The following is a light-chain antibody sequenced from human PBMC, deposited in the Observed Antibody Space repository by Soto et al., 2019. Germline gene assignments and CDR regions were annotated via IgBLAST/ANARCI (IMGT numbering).Light chain of an antibody. V-gene: IGKV3-15*01. Sequence: EIVMTQSPATLSVSPGERATLSCRASQSVSSNLAWYQQKPGQAPRLLIYGASTRATGIPARFSGSGSGTEFTLTISSLQSEDFATYYCQQYNNWLPITFGQGTRLEIK. CDR1: QSVSSN. CDR3: QQYNNWLPIT. CDR2: GAS. J-gene: IGKJ5*01.